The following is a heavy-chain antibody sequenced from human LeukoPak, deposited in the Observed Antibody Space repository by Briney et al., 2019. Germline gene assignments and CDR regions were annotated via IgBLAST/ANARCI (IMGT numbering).Heavy chain of an antibody. J-gene: IGHJ3*02. CDR2: IWYDGSNK. D-gene: IGHD6-13*01. Sequence: GRSLRLSCAASGFTFSSYGMHWVRQAPGKGLEWVAVIWYDGSNKYYADSVKGRFTISRDNSKNTLYLQMNSLRGEDTAIYYCARDGLASIGLDMWGQGTVVTVSS. CDR1: GFTFSSYG. CDR3: ARDGLASIGLDM. V-gene: IGHV3-33*01.